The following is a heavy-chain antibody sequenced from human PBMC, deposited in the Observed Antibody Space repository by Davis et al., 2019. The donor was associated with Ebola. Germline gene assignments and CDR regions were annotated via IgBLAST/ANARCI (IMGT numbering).Heavy chain of an antibody. CDR3: ASAPYENY. CDR2: ILQTGDT. CDR1: GGSLRSSNW. V-gene: IGHV4-4*02. Sequence: LSCTVSGGSLRSSNWWSWVRQSPGKGLEWIGEILQTGDTNYSPSLKGRVTISADTSRNQFSLKLTSVTAADTAVYYCASAPYENYWGQGTLVTVSS. J-gene: IGHJ4*02. D-gene: IGHD3-16*01.